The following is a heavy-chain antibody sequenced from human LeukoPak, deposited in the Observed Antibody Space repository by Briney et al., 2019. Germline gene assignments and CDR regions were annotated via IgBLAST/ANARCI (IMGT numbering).Heavy chain of an antibody. CDR1: GFTFSSYG. CDR3: AKEGYSSGWSYYFDY. Sequence: QTGGSLRLSCAASGFTFSSYGMHWVRQAPGEGLEWVAVISYDGSNKYYADSVKGRFTISRDNSKNTLYLQMNSLRPEDTAVYYCAKEGYSSGWSYYFDYWGQGTLVTVSS. J-gene: IGHJ4*02. CDR2: ISYDGSNK. D-gene: IGHD6-19*01. V-gene: IGHV3-30*18.